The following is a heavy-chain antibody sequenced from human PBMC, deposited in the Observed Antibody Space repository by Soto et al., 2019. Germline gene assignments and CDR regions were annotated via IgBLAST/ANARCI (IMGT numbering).Heavy chain of an antibody. CDR1: GYTFKNYG. CDR2: ITTYNGNR. V-gene: IGHV1-18*01. Sequence: ASVKVSCKASGYTFKNYGIKWVRQAPGQGFEWVAWITTYNGNRYSAEKFQGRVTLTTDTSTSTTYMELRSLTSDDTGVYFCARDAQPKGVAADGASDYWGQGTLVTVSS. CDR3: ARDAQPKGVAADGASDY. J-gene: IGHJ4*02. D-gene: IGHD6-19*01.